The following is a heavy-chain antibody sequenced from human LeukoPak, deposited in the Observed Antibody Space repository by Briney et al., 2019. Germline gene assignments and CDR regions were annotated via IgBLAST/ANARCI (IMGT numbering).Heavy chain of an antibody. J-gene: IGHJ4*02. Sequence: ASVKVSCKASGYTFTSYYMHWVRQAPGQGLEWVGIITTSGGSTNYAQNFQGRVTMTRDTSTGTVYMELTSLGSEDTAVYYCARVRTIAAVGPDFDFWGQGTLVTVSS. CDR1: GYTFTSYY. D-gene: IGHD6-13*01. CDR3: ARVRTIAAVGPDFDF. CDR2: ITTSGGST. V-gene: IGHV1-46*01.